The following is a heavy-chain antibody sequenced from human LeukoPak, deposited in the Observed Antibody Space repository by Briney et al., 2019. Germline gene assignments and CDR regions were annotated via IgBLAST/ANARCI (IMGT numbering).Heavy chain of an antibody. V-gene: IGHV3-21*01. CDR2: ISSSSSYI. J-gene: IGHJ3*02. CDR1: GFTFSSYA. Sequence: GGSLRLSCAASGFTFSSYAMSWVRQAPGKGLEWVSSISSSSSYIYYADSVKGRFTISRDNAKNSLYLQMNSLRAEDTAVYYCARDCSSTSCYRLDAFDIWGQGTMVTVSS. D-gene: IGHD2-2*01. CDR3: ARDCSSTSCYRLDAFDI.